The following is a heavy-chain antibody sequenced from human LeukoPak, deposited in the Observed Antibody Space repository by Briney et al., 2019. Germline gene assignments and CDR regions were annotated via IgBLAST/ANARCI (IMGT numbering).Heavy chain of an antibody. D-gene: IGHD3-22*01. V-gene: IGHV3-23*01. CDR2: ISGSGGST. J-gene: IGHJ4*02. CDR3: AKGLYYDSSGYSNFDY. CDR1: GFTFSSYA. Sequence: HPGGSLRLSCAASGFTFSSYAMSWVRQAPGKGLEWVSAISGSGGSTYYADSVKGRFTISRDNSKNTLYLQMNSLRAEDTAVYYCAKGLYYDSSGYSNFDYWGQGTPVTVSS.